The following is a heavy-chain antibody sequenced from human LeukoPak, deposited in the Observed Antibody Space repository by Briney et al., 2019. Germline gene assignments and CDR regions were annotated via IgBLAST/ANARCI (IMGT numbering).Heavy chain of an antibody. J-gene: IGHJ4*02. CDR2: TYYRSKWYN. CDR3: AREMIAAAFDY. D-gene: IGHD6-13*01. V-gene: IGHV6-1*01. CDR1: GDSVSSKNAA. Sequence: SQTLSLTCAISGDSVSSKNAAWSWIRQSPSRGLEWLGRTYYRSKWYNDYAVSVKSRITISPDTSKNRFSLQLHSVTPEDTAVYYCAREMIAAAFDYWGQGTLVTVSS.